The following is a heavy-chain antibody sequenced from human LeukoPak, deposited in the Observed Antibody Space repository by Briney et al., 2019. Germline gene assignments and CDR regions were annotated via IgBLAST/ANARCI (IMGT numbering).Heavy chain of an antibody. Sequence: SETLSLTCTVSGGSISSYCWSWIRQPPGKGLEWIGEINHSGSTNYDPSLKSRVTISVDTSKNQFSLKLSSVTAADTAVYYCASSSYYYDSSGYYSPFDYWGQGTLVTVSS. D-gene: IGHD3-22*01. J-gene: IGHJ4*02. CDR2: INHSGST. CDR3: ASSSYYYDSSGYYSPFDY. V-gene: IGHV4-34*01. CDR1: GGSISSYC.